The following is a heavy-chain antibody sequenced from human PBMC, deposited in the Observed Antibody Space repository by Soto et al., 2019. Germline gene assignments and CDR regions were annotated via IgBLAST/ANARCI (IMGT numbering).Heavy chain of an antibody. V-gene: IGHV3-23*01. CDR2: ISGSGGST. CDR3: ARESQWLVLRGLLDY. Sequence: EVQLLESGGGLVQPGGSLRLSCAASGLTFSSYAMSWVRQAPGKGLEWVSAISGSGGSTYYADSVKGRFTISRDNSKNTLYLQMNSLRAEDTAVYYCARESQWLVLRGLLDYWGQGTLVTVSS. D-gene: IGHD6-19*01. J-gene: IGHJ4*02. CDR1: GLTFSSYA.